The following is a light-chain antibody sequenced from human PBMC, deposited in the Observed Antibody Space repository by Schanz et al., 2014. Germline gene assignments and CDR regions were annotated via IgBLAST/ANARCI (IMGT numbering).Light chain of an antibody. J-gene: IGLJ3*02. CDR3: SSYTSSDNLV. V-gene: IGLV2-14*03. CDR2: DVS. Sequence: QSALTQPASVSGSPGQSITISCTGTSSDVGGYDYVSWYQHHPGKAPKLIIYDVSNRPSGVSHRFSGSKSGNTASLTISGLQPEDEADYYCSSYTSSDNLVFGGGTKLTVL. CDR1: SSDVGGYDY.